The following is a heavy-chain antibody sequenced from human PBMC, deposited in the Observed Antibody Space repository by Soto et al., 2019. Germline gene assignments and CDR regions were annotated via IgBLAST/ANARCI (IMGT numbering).Heavy chain of an antibody. V-gene: IGHV4-30-4*01. J-gene: IGHJ6*02. CDR2: IYYSGST. CDR1: GGSISSGDYY. Sequence: QVQLQESGPVLVKPSQTLSLTCTVSGGSISSGDYYWSWIRQPPGKGLEWIGYIYYSGSTYYNPSLXSXVXIXXDTSKNQFSLKLSSVTAADTAVYYCARASPVVTDVWGQGTTVTVSS. CDR3: ARASPVVTDV. D-gene: IGHD5-18*01.